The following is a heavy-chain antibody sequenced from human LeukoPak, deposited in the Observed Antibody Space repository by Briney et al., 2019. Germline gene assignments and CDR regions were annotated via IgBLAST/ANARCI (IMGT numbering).Heavy chain of an antibody. CDR3: ARVFQWRTQYKIDY. CDR2: ISAYNGNT. CDR1: GYTFTSYG. V-gene: IGHV1-18*01. Sequence: ASVKISCKASGYTFTSYGISWVRQAPGQGLEWMGWISAYNGNTNYAQKLQGRVTMTTDTSTSTAYMELRSLRSDDTAVYYCARVFQWRTQYKIDYWGQGTLVTVSS. D-gene: IGHD6-19*01. J-gene: IGHJ4*02.